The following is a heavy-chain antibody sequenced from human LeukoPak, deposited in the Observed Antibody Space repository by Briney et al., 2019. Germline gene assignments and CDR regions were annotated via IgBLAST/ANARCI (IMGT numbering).Heavy chain of an antibody. CDR3: ARPGITATGNAFDI. J-gene: IGHJ3*02. D-gene: IGHD6-13*01. V-gene: IGHV4-59*01. CDR1: GGSINSYY. Sequence: MPSETLSLTCTVSGGSINSYYWSWIRQPPGKGLEWIGYIYYSGSTNYNPSLKSRVTISVDTSKNQFSLKLSSVTAADTAVYYCARPGITATGNAFDIWGQGTMVTVSS. CDR2: IYYSGST.